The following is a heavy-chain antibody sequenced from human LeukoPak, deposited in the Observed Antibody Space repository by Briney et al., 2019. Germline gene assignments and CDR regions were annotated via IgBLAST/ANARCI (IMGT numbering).Heavy chain of an antibody. V-gene: IGHV1-8*01. D-gene: IGHD1-1*01. J-gene: IGHJ4*02. CDR1: GYTFTSYD. Sequence: ASVKVSCKASGYTFTSYDINWVRQATGQGHEWMGWMNPNSGNTGYAQKFQGRVTMTRNTSISTAYMELSSLRSEDTAVYYCARNLRSTKPGPGYWGQGTLVTVSS. CDR3: ARNLRSTKPGPGY. CDR2: MNPNSGNT.